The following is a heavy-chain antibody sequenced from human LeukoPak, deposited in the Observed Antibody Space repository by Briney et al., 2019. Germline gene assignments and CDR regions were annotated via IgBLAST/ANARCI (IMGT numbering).Heavy chain of an antibody. CDR3: FTDAAGRP. J-gene: IGHJ5*02. CDR1: GFIFSGSA. CDR2: ISRKADNHAT. Sequence: GGSLKLSCATSGFIFSGSAMYWVRQASGKGLEWVGHISRKADNHATAYAASVKGRFTTSRDDSKNTAYLQMNSLKTDDTAVYYCFTDAAGRPWGQGTLVTVSS. V-gene: IGHV3-73*01. D-gene: IGHD6-19*01.